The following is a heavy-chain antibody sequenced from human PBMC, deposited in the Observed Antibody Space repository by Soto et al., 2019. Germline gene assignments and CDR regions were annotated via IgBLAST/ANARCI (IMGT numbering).Heavy chain of an antibody. J-gene: IGHJ3*02. Sequence: SGPTLVNPTQTLTLTCSFSGFSLSTSGMCVSWIRQPPGKALEWLALIDWDDDKYYSTSLKTRLTISKDTSKNQVVLTMTNMDSVDIATYYCARRTGSPDAFAIWGQGTMVTVSS. CDR3: ARRTGSPDAFAI. D-gene: IGHD1-26*01. CDR1: GFSLSTSGMC. CDR2: IDWDDDK. V-gene: IGHV2-70*01.